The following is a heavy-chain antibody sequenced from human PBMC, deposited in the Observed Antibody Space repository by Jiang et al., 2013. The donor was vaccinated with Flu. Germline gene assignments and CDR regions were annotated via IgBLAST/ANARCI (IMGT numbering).Heavy chain of an antibody. Sequence: LLKPSETLSLTCAVYGGSFSGYYWSRIRQPPGKGLEWIGEINHSGSTNYNPSLKSRVTISVDTSKNQFSLKLSSVTAADTAVYYCAATTVVTPWGYFDYWGQGTLVTVSS. CDR2: INHSGST. CDR3: AATTVVTPWGYFDY. CDR1: GGSFSGYY. D-gene: IGHD4-23*01. V-gene: IGHV4-34*01. J-gene: IGHJ4*02.